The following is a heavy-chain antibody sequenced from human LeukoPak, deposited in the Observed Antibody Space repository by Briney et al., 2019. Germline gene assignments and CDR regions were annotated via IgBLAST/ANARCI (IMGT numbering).Heavy chain of an antibody. Sequence: GGSLILSCSASGFTFSDYAMHWVRQAPGKGLEYVSEISSNGGSTYYADSVKGRFTISRDNSKNTLYLQMSSLRAEDTAVYYCVKDSEMATINAFDIWGQGTMVTVSS. D-gene: IGHD5-24*01. J-gene: IGHJ3*02. V-gene: IGHV3-64D*06. CDR2: ISSNGGST. CDR3: VKDSEMATINAFDI. CDR1: GFTFSDYA.